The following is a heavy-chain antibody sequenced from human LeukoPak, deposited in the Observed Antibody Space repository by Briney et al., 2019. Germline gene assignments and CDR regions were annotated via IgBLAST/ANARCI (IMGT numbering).Heavy chain of an antibody. Sequence: GRSLRLSCAASGFTFDDYAMHWVRQAPGKGLEWVAVISYDGSNKYYADSVKGRFTISRDNSKNTLYLQMNSLRAEDTTVYYCARDWGDGYNLLDYWGQGTLVTVSS. CDR2: ISYDGSNK. CDR1: GFTFDDYA. J-gene: IGHJ4*02. CDR3: ARDWGDGYNLLDY. V-gene: IGHV3-30-3*01. D-gene: IGHD5-24*01.